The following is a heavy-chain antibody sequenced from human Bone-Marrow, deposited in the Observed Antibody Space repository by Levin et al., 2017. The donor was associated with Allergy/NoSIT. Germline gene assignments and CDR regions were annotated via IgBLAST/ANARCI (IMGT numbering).Heavy chain of an antibody. V-gene: IGHV1-3*01. CDR1: GYTFTRYA. Sequence: ASVKVSCKASGYTFTRYAIHWVRQAPGQGLEWMGWIDADKGNTKYSENFQDRLTITRDRSASTAYMELSSLRSEDTAVFYCARVRISVDQETHVLFDNWGQGTLVTVSS. J-gene: IGHJ4*02. CDR3: ARVRISVDQETHVLFDN. D-gene: IGHD5-12*01. CDR2: IDADKGNT.